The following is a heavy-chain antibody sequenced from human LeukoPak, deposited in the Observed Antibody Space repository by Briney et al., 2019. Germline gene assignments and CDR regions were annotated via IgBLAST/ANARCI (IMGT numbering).Heavy chain of an antibody. CDR2: INHSGST. V-gene: IGHV4-34*01. D-gene: IGHD4-23*01. CDR3: ARDLGGNSPLY. Sequence: SETLSPTCAVYGGSFSGYYWSWIRQPPGKGLEWIGEINHSGSTNYNPSLKSRVTISVDTSKNQFSLKLSSVTAADTAVYYCARDLGGNSPLYWGQGTLVTVSS. J-gene: IGHJ4*02. CDR1: GGSFSGYY.